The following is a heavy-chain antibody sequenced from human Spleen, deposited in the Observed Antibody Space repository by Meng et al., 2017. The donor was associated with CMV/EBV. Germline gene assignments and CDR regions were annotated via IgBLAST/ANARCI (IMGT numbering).Heavy chain of an antibody. D-gene: IGHD5-18*01. CDR3: ARDLAAGYSYGYPDY. J-gene: IGHJ4*02. CDR1: GGTFSSYT. CDR2: IIPILGIA. V-gene: IGHV1-69*04. Sequence: SVKVSCKASGGTFSSYTISWVRQAPGQGLEWMGRIIPILGIANYAQKFQGRVTMTRDTSISTAYMELSRLRSDDTAVYYCARDLAAGYSYGYPDYWGQGTLVTVSS.